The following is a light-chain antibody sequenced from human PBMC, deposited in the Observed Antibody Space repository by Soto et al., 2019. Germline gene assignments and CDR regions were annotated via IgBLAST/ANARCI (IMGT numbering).Light chain of an antibody. Sequence: DIVMTQFPDSLAVSLGERATINCQSSQSVLYSSNNKNYLAWYQQKSGQSPKLLIYWASTRESGVPDRFSGIGSGKDFTLTISSLQAEDVAVYSCQQYFSVPRTFGQGPKVEIK. CDR2: WAS. CDR1: QSVLYSSNNKNY. CDR3: QQYFSVPRT. J-gene: IGKJ1*01. V-gene: IGKV4-1*01.